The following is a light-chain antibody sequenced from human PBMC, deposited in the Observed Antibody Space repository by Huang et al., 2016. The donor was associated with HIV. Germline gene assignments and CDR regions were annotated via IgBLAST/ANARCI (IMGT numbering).Light chain of an antibody. J-gene: IGKJ5*01. CDR3: QCRATRPPIT. CDR2: DAS. CDR1: QTVNNN. V-gene: IGKV3-11*01. Sequence: EIVLTQSPVSLSLSPGERATLSCRASQTVNNNVAWYQQTPGQAPRLLIYDASNRATGIPARFSGSGSGADFTRTISGLEPEDSAVYFCQCRATRPPITFGQGTRLEIK.